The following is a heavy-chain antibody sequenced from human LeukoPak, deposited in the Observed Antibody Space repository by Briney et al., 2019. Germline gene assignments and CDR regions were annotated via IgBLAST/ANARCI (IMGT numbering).Heavy chain of an antibody. CDR3: ATSLYRYYFDY. CDR1: GFTFSSYA. CDR2: ISYDGSNK. D-gene: IGHD2-8*01. V-gene: IGHV3-30-3*01. Sequence: GRSLRLSCAASGFTFSSYAMHWVRQAPGKGLEWVAVISYDGSNKYYADSVKGRFTISRDNSKNTLYLQMNSLRAEDTAVYYCATSLYRYYFDYWGQGTLVTVSS. J-gene: IGHJ4*02.